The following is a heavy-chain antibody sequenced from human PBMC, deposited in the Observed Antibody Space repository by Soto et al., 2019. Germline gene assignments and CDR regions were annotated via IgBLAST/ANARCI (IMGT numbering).Heavy chain of an antibody. CDR2: IYHSGST. CDR3: ARVRDDAFDI. CDR1: GYSISSGYY. V-gene: IGHV4-38-2*01. Sequence: LETLSLTCAVSGYSISSGYYWGWIRQPPGKGLEWIGSIYHSGSTYYNPSLKSRVTISVDTSKNQFSLKLSSVTAADTAVYYCARVRDDAFDIWGQGTMVTVSS. J-gene: IGHJ3*02.